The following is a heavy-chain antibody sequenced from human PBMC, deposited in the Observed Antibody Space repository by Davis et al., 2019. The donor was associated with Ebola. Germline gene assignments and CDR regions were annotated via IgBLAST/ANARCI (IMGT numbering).Heavy chain of an antibody. Sequence: PGGSLRLSCAVSGFTFSNYPMNWVRQAPGKGLEWVSSISSSSTFIYYADSVKGRFTISRDNAKNSLYLQMNSLRAEDMAVYYCARVNVDCSGGICYDHYYYYYGLDVWGQGTTVTVSS. D-gene: IGHD2-8*02. CDR1: GFTFSNYP. V-gene: IGHV3-21*01. J-gene: IGHJ6*02. CDR3: ARVNVDCSGGICYDHYYYYYGLDV. CDR2: ISSSSTFI.